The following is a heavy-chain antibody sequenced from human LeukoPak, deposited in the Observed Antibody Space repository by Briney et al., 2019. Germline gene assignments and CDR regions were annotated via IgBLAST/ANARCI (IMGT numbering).Heavy chain of an antibody. CDR3: ATGPPASSGSMDY. J-gene: IGHJ4*02. D-gene: IGHD3-10*01. V-gene: IGHV1-24*01. Sequence: ASVKVSCKVSGYTLTELSMHWVRQAPGKGLGWMGGFDPEDGETICAQKFQGRVTMTEDTSTDTAYMELSSLRSEDTAVYYCATGPPASSGSMDYWGQGTLVTVSS. CDR2: FDPEDGET. CDR1: GYTLTELS.